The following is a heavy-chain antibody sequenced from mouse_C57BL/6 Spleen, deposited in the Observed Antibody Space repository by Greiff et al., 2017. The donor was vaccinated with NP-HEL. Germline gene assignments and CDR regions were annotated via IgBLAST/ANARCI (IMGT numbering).Heavy chain of an antibody. Sequence: QVQLQQPGAELVKPGASVKLSCTASGYTFTSSWMHWVKQRPGQGLEWIGMIHPNSGSTNYNEKFKSKATLTADKSSSTAYMQLSSLTSEDSEVYYCARGDYNNPYAMDDWGQGTSVTVSS. CDR3: ARGDYNNPYAMDD. V-gene: IGHV1-64*01. CDR1: GYTFTSSW. D-gene: IGHD2-4*01. CDR2: IHPNSGST. J-gene: IGHJ4*01.